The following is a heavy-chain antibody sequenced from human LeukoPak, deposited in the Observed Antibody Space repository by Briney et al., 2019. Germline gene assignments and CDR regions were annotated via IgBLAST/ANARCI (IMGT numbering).Heavy chain of an antibody. CDR1: GFTFSSYA. J-gene: IGHJ4*02. D-gene: IGHD3-22*01. CDR3: AKDAVWSIRDSSGYYYIEY. Sequence: HSGGSLRLSCAASGFTFSSYAMSWVRQAPGKGLEWVSAISGSGGSTYYADSVKGRFTISRDNSKNTLYLQMNSLRAEDTAVYYCAKDAVWSIRDSSGYYYIEYWGRGNLVTVSS. CDR2: ISGSGGST. V-gene: IGHV3-23*01.